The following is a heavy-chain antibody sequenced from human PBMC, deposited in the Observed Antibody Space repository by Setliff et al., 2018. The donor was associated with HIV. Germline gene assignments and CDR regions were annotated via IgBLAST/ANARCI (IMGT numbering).Heavy chain of an antibody. CDR3: VRDFKWLNWFFDL. V-gene: IGHV3-21*06. D-gene: IGHD5-12*01. J-gene: IGHJ2*01. Sequence: SLRLSCAASGFTFSGYSMNWVRQAPGKGLEWVASISRGSEDIYYADSIKGRFTISRDNAKYSLYLQMNNLRTEDTAVYYCVRDFKWLNWFFDLWGRGTLVTVSS. CDR1: GFTFSGYS. CDR2: ISRGSEDI.